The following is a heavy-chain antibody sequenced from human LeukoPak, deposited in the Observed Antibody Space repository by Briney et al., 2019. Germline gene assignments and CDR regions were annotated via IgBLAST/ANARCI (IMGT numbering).Heavy chain of an antibody. Sequence: ASVKVSCKVSGYTFTDYYMHWRQQAPGKGLEWMGLVDPEDGETIYAEKFQGRVTITADTSTDTAYMELSSLRSEDTAVYYCATASAAAVQSRYFDYWGQGTLVTVSS. J-gene: IGHJ4*02. CDR1: GYTFTDYY. CDR2: VDPEDGET. CDR3: ATASAAAVQSRYFDY. V-gene: IGHV1-69-2*01. D-gene: IGHD6-13*01.